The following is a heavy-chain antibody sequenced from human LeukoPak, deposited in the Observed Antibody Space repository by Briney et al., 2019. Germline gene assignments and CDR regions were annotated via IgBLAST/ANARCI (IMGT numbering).Heavy chain of an antibody. V-gene: IGHV4-4*07. CDR1: GGSISGYF. J-gene: IGHJ4*02. D-gene: IGHD3-16*01. CDR2: IDTNGDT. CDR3: ARDLGDRSRAFFAFDY. Sequence: SETLSLTCTVSGGSISGYFWSWIRQPAGKGLEWIGRIDTNGDTNYNSSLKSRVTMSLDTSNNHFSLKLTSVTAADTAVYYCARDLGDRSRAFFAFDYWGQGTLVTVSS.